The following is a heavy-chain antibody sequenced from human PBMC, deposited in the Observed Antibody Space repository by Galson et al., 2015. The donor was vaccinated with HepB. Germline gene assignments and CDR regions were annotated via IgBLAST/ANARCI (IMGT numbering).Heavy chain of an antibody. CDR1: GGSISSGGYY. Sequence: TLSPTCTVSGGSISSGGYYWSWIRQPPGKGLEWIGYINYSGSTYYNPSLKSRVTISIDTSKNQFSLKLSSVTAAGTAVYYWARTYYDSTGVDYWGQGTLVTVSS. D-gene: IGHD3-3*01. CDR2: INYSGST. J-gene: IGHJ4*02. V-gene: IGHV4-31*03. CDR3: ARTYYDSTGVDY.